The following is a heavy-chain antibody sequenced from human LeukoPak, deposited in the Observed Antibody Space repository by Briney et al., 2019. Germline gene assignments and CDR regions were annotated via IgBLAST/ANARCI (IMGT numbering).Heavy chain of an antibody. CDR1: GGSISSSSYY. J-gene: IGHJ4*02. CDR2: INHSGST. D-gene: IGHD3-22*01. CDR3: ARGRGSGYYYFDY. V-gene: IGHV4-39*07. Sequence: SETLSLTCTVSGGSISSSSYYWGWIRQPPGKGLEWIGEINHSGSTNYNPSLKSRVTISVDTSKNQFSLKLSSVTAADTAVYYCARGRGSGYYYFDYWGQGTLVTVSS.